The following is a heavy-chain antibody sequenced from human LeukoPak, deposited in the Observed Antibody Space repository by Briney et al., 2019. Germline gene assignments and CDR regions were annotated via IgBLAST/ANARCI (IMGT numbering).Heavy chain of an antibody. CDR2: MNPNSGNT. CDR3: ARSSDNYFDP. V-gene: IGHV1-8*01. J-gene: IGHJ5*02. CDR1: GYTFTNYD. Sequence: ASVKVSCKASGYTFTNYDINWVRQATGQGLEWMGWMNPNSGNTGYPQKFQGRVTMTRNTSISTAYMELSSLRSDDTAVYYRARSSDNYFDPWGQGTLVTVSA.